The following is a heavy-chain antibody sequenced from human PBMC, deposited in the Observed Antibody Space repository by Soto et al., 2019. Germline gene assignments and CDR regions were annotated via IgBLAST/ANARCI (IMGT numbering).Heavy chain of an antibody. J-gene: IGHJ4*02. CDR3: VSGGRWETPQDY. CDR1: GASIRSSDYY. Sequence: SETLSLTCTVSGASIRSSDYYWAWIRQPPGKGLEWIGSIYYTGSTYYTPSLKSRVSISADTSKNQFSLKLTSVTAADTAVYHCVSGGRWETPQDYWGQGTLVTVSS. D-gene: IGHD1-26*01. V-gene: IGHV4-39*01. CDR2: IYYTGST.